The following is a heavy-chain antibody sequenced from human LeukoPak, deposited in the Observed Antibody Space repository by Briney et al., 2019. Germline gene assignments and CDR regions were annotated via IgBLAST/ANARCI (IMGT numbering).Heavy chain of an antibody. V-gene: IGHV4-34*01. Sequence: PSETLSLTCAVYGGSFSGYYWSWIRQPPGRGPEWVGEINHSGSTNYNPSLKSRVTISVDTSKNQFSLKLSSVTAADTAVYYCARESQYDILTGYSDAFDIWGQGTMVTVSS. CDR3: ARESQYDILTGYSDAFDI. D-gene: IGHD3-9*01. CDR1: GGSFSGYY. J-gene: IGHJ3*02. CDR2: INHSGST.